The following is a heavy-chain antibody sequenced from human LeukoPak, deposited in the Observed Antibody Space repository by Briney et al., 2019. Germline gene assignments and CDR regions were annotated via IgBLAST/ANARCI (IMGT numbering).Heavy chain of an antibody. V-gene: IGHV3-53*01. D-gene: IGHD6-19*01. CDR1: GFTVSSNH. CDR2: LLTDGTT. Sequence: GGSLRLSCAASGFTVSSNHMSWVRQAPGKGLEWVSVLLTDGTTYYADSVKGRFTISRDNSKNTLFLQMNSLRADDTAVYYCARDLHIRGWYALFDFWGQGALVTVSS. J-gene: IGHJ4*02. CDR3: ARDLHIRGWYALFDF.